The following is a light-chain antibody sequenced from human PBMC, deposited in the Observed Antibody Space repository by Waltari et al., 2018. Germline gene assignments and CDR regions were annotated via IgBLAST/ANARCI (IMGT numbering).Light chain of an antibody. CDR2: DFT. CDR3: SSYTSSNTVV. V-gene: IGLV2-14*01. CDR1: SHDVDYHS. Sequence: QSALTQPASVSGSPGQSITTSCTGTSHDVDYHSVSWYQQHPVKAPKLMIYDFTKRPSGVSNRFSGSKSGNTASLTISGLQAEDEADYHCSSYTSSNTVVFGGGTKLTVL. J-gene: IGLJ3*02.